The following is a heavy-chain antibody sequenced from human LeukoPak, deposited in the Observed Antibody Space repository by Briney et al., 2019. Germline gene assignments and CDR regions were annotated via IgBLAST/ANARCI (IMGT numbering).Heavy chain of an antibody. CDR2: IKEDGSEK. J-gene: IGHJ4*02. Sequence: GGSLRLSCAASGFSFSRYWMTWVRQAPGKGLEWVANIKEDGSEKYYVDSVKGRFTISRDNDKNSLDLQMNSLRAEDTAVYYCARDWWDSSGYYDYWGQGTLVTVSS. D-gene: IGHD3-22*01. CDR3: ARDWWDSSGYYDY. V-gene: IGHV3-7*01. CDR1: GFSFSRYW.